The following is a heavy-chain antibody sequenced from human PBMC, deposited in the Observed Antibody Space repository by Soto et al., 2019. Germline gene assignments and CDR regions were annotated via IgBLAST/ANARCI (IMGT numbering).Heavy chain of an antibody. CDR2: ISGSGGST. CDR1: GFTFNTYA. J-gene: IGHJ4*02. CDR3: AKERPVVIKHFDY. V-gene: IGHV3-23*01. Sequence: GGSLRLSSAASGFTFNTYAMSWVRQVPGKGLEWVSAISGSGGSTYYADSVKGRFTISRDNSKNTLYLQMNSLRAEDTAVYYCAKERPVVIKHFDYWGQGTLVTVSS. D-gene: IGHD3-22*01.